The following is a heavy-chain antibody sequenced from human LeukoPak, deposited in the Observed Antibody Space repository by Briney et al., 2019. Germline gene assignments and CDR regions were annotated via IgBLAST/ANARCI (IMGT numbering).Heavy chain of an antibody. J-gene: IGHJ3*02. V-gene: IGHV1-46*01. CDR1: GYTFTSYY. CDR2: INPSGGST. D-gene: IGHD2-2*01. Sequence: ASVKVSCKASGYTFTSYYMHWVRQAPGQGLEWMGIINPSGGSTSYAQKFQGRVTMTRDTSTSTVYMELSSLRSEDTAVYYCARDLVPAAKAHAFDIWGQGTMVTVSS. CDR3: ARDLVPAAKAHAFDI.